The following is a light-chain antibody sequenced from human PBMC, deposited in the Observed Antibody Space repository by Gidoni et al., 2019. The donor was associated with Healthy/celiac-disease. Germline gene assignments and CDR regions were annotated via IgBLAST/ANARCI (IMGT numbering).Light chain of an antibody. CDR3: PQYNNWPPCT. CDR1: QSVSSN. J-gene: IGKJ1*01. Sequence: EIVKTQSPATLSWSPGDRATLSCRAGQSVSSNLPWYQQKPGQAPRLLIYGASTRATGIPARFSGIVSGTEFTLTFSSLQSEYFAVYYCPQYNNWPPCTFGQRTQVEIK. V-gene: IGKV3-15*01. CDR2: GAS.